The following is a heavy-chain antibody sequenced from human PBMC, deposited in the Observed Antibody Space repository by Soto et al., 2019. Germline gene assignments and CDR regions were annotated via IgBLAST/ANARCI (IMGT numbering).Heavy chain of an antibody. Sequence: LSLTCAVYGGSFSGYYWSWIRQPPGKGLECIGEINHSGSTNYNPSLKSRVTISVDTSKNQLSLKLSSVTAADTAVYYCARHQHYDFWSGLYYCGMDVWGQGTTVTVSS. CDR3: ARHQHYDFWSGLYYCGMDV. J-gene: IGHJ6*02. V-gene: IGHV4-34*01. D-gene: IGHD3-3*01. CDR1: GGSFSGYY. CDR2: INHSGST.